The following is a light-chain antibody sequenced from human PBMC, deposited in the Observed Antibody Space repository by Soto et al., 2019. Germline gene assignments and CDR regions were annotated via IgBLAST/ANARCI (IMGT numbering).Light chain of an antibody. Sequence: DIQMTQSPSTLSASVGDRVTITCRASQSISSWLAWYQQKPGTAPKVLIYKASSLEIGVPSRFSGSGSGTEFTLTISSLQPDDFATYYCQQYNSYPWTFGQGTKVEIK. CDR3: QQYNSYPWT. V-gene: IGKV1-5*03. CDR1: QSISSW. J-gene: IGKJ1*01. CDR2: KAS.